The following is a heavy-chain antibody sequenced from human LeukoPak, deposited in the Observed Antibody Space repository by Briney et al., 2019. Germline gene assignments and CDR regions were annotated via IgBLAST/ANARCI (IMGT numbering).Heavy chain of an antibody. CDR3: AKGAPSSSSIFDF. Sequence: GGSLRLSCAASGFTFSNAWMIWVRQAPGKRLEWVSALSGSGGDTFYADSVKGRFTISRDNSKNTLYLQLSSLRPDDTAVYYCAKGAPSSSSIFDFWGPGTLVTVSS. CDR1: GFTFSNAW. CDR2: LSGSGGDT. V-gene: IGHV3-23*01. D-gene: IGHD6-6*01. J-gene: IGHJ4*02.